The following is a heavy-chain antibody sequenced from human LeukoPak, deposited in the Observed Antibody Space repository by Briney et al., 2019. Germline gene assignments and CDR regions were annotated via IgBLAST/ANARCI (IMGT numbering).Heavy chain of an antibody. V-gene: IGHV3-30*18. Sequence: PGGSLRLSCAVSGFTFSSYGMHWVRQAPGKGLEWVAVISYDGSNKYYADSVKGRFTISRDNSNNTLYLPMSGLRGEDTAVYYCAKGYSYADYWGQGTLVTVSS. CDR1: GFTFSSYG. CDR3: AKGYSYADY. D-gene: IGHD5-18*01. J-gene: IGHJ4*02. CDR2: ISYDGSNK.